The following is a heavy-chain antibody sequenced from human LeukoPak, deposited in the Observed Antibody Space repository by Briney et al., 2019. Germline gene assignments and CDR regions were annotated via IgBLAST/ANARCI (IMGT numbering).Heavy chain of an antibody. V-gene: IGHV1-46*01. CDR1: GYTFTSYY. J-gene: IGHJ5*02. CDR3: AREGAPNYDFWSGYEFDP. Sequence: ASVKVSCKASGYTFTSYYMHWVRQAPGQGLEWMGIINPSGGSTSYAQKFQGRVTMTRDTSTSTVYMELSSLRSEDTAVYYCAREGAPNYDFWSGYEFDPWGQGTLVTVST. CDR2: INPSGGST. D-gene: IGHD3-3*01.